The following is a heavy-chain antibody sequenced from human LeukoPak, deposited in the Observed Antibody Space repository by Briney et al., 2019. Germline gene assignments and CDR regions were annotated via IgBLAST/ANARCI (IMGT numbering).Heavy chain of an antibody. CDR2: INHSGST. V-gene: IGHV4-34*01. CDR3: ARVDIVATIGFDY. J-gene: IGHJ4*02. CDR1: GGSFSGYY. Sequence: SETLSLTCAVYGGSFSGYYWSWIRQPPWKGLEWIGEINHSGSTNYNPSLKSRVTISVDTSKNQFSLKLSSVTAADTAVYYCARVDIVATIGFDYWGQGTLVTVSS. D-gene: IGHD5-12*01.